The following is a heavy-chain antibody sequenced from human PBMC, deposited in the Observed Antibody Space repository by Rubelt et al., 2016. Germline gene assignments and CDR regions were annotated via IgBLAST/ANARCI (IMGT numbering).Heavy chain of an antibody. CDR2: IYYSGGT. J-gene: IGHJ3*02. CDR1: GGSISSYY. Sequence: QVQLQESGPGLVKPSETLSLTCTVSGGSISSYYWSWIRQPPGKGLEWIGYIYYSGGTNYKPSLKRRVTISVDTSKNQFSLKLSSVTGADTAVYYCARTAVAGRDDAFDIWGQGTMVTVSS. CDR3: ARTAVAGRDDAFDI. D-gene: IGHD6-19*01. V-gene: IGHV4-59*01.